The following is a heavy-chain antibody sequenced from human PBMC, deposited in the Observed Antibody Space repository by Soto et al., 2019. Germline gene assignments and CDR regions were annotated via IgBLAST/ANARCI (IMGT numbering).Heavy chain of an antibody. D-gene: IGHD3-9*01. CDR2: IYYSGST. CDR3: ARGTDILTGYNWFDP. J-gene: IGHJ5*02. Sequence: SETLSLTCTVSGGSISSGGYYWSWIRQHPGMGLEWIGYIYYSGSTYYNPSLKSRVTISVDTSKNQFSLKLSSVTAADTAVYYCARGTDILTGYNWFDPWGQGTLVTVSS. V-gene: IGHV4-31*03. CDR1: GGSISSGGYY.